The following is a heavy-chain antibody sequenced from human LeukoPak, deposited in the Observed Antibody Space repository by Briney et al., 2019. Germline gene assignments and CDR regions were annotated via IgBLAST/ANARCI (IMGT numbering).Heavy chain of an antibody. CDR1: GFTFSDYY. V-gene: IGHV3-11*06. CDR2: ISSSSSYT. J-gene: IGHJ4*02. Sequence: TGGSLRLSCAASGFTFSDYYMRWIRQAPGKGLEWVSYISSSSSYTNYADSVKGRFTISRDNAKNSLYLQMNSLRAEDTAVYYCARAHGSGSYYDYWGQGTLVTVSS. CDR3: ARAHGSGSYYDY. D-gene: IGHD3-10*01.